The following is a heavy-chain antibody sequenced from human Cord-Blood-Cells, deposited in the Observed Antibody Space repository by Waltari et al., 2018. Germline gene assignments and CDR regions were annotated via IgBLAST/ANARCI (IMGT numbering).Heavy chain of an antibody. V-gene: IGHV1-69*01. CDR1: GGTFSSYA. CDR2: IIPIFGTA. J-gene: IGHJ3*02. D-gene: IGHD6-13*01. Sequence: QVQLVQSGAEVKQPGSSVKVSCKASGGTFSSYAISWVRPATGQGLEWMGGIIPIFGTANYAQKFQGRVTITADESTSTAYMELSSLRSEDTAVYYCARESPSFDSSTPRDDAFDIWGQGTMVTVSS. CDR3: ARESPSFDSSTPRDDAFDI.